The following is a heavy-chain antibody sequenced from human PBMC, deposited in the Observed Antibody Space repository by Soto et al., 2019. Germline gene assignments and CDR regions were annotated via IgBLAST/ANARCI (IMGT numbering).Heavy chain of an antibody. CDR3: AREKMAAAGCFDY. J-gene: IGHJ4*02. CDR2: IRSKAYGGTT. CDR1: GFTFSGSA. D-gene: IGHD2-15*01. V-gene: IGHV3-49*04. Sequence: PGGSLRLSCAASGFTFSGSAMHWVRQASGKGLEWVGFIRSKAYGGTTEYAASVKGRFTISRDDSKSIAFLQMNSLKPEDTAVYYCAREKMAAAGCFDYWGQGTLVTVSS.